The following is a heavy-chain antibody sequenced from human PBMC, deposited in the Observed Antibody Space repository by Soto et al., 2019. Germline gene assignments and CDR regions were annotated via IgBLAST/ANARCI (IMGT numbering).Heavy chain of an antibody. V-gene: IGHV4-34*01. CDR1: GGSFSGYY. CDR3: ARGGGFYYYYGMDV. Sequence: QVQLQQWGAGLLKPSETLSLTCAVYGGSFSGYYWSWIRQPPGKGLEWIGEINHSGSTNYNPSLKSRGTISVDTSKNQFSLKLSSVTAADTAVYYCARGGGFYYYYGMDVWGQGTTVTVSS. CDR2: INHSGST. J-gene: IGHJ6*02. D-gene: IGHD3-16*01.